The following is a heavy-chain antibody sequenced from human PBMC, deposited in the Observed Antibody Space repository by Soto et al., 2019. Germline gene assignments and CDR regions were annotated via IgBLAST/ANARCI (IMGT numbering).Heavy chain of an antibody. J-gene: IGHJ3*02. CDR3: ARRYGGAFDI. D-gene: IGHD4-17*01. CDR2: IYYSGST. Sequence: QVPLQESGPGLVKPSETLSLTCTVSGGSISSYYWSWIRQPPGKGLEWIGYIYYSGSTNYNPSLKSRVTISVDTSNNQFSLRLSSVTAADTAVYYCARRYGGAFDIWGQGTMVTVSS. CDR1: GGSISSYY. V-gene: IGHV4-59*08.